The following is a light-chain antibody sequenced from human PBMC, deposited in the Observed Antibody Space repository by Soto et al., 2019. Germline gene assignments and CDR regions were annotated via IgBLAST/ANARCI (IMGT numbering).Light chain of an antibody. Sequence: QSALTQPASVSGSPGQSITISCTGTSSDVGGYNYVAWYQQHPGKAPKLMILEVNNRPSGVSNRFSGSKSGNTASLTISGLQAEDEADYYCSSYTSSSPYVFGTGTKLTVL. CDR2: EVN. J-gene: IGLJ1*01. CDR3: SSYTSSSPYV. CDR1: SSDVGGYNY. V-gene: IGLV2-14*01.